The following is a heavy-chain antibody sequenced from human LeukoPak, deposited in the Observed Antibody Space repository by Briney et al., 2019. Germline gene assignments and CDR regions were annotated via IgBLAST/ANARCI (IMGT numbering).Heavy chain of an antibody. CDR2: IDSDGSST. V-gene: IGHV3-74*01. J-gene: IGHJ4*02. D-gene: IGHD3-16*02. Sequence: GGSLRLSCAASGFTFSSYWMHWVRQAPGKALVWVSRIDSDGSSTSYADCVKGRFTISRDNAKNTLYLQMNSLRAEDTAVDYCARGIGVWGSYRYAFDYWGQGTLVTVSS. CDR3: ARGIGVWGSYRYAFDY. CDR1: GFTFSSYW.